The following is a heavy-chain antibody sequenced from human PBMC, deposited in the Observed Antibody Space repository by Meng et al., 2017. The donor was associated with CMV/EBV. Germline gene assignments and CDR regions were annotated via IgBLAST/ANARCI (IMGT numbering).Heavy chain of an antibody. Sequence: SCKASGYTVTSYYMHWVRQAPGQGLKWMGIINPSGGSTSYAQKFQGRVTMTRDTSTSTVYMELSSLRSEDTAVYYCARGDKRSYWGYWGQGTLVTVSS. D-gene: IGHD1-26*01. CDR3: ARGDKRSYWGY. J-gene: IGHJ4*02. CDR1: GYTVTSYY. CDR2: INPSGGST. V-gene: IGHV1-46*01.